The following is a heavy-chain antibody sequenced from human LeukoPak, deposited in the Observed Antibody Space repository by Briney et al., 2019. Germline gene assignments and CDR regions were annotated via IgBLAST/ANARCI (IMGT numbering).Heavy chain of an antibody. CDR2: ITSTTDAATA. V-gene: IGHV3-15*01. CDR3: ATDLRWELQTDY. J-gene: IGHJ4*02. D-gene: IGHD2-15*01. CDR1: GFTFRNPR. Sequence: GGSLRLSLVASGFTFRNPRMTWVRQPRGKGLEWVGGITSTTDAATAVYAAPVKGRFTISRDDSENMLYLQMNSLTSEDTAVYYCATDLRWELQTDYWGQGTLVTVSS.